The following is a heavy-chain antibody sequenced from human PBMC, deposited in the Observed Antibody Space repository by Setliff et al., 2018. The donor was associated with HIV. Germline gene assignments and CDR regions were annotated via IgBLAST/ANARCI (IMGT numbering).Heavy chain of an antibody. Sequence: SETLSLTCAVYGGSFSDYYWSWIRQPPGKGLEWIGEIYHSEYTNYNASLKSRVTISVDTSKNQFSLKLSSVTAADTAVYYCATFFVSTATTQDYWGPGTLVTVS. CDR1: GGSFSDYY. CDR2: IYHSEYT. CDR3: ATFFVSTATTQDY. V-gene: IGHV4-34*01. J-gene: IGHJ4*02. D-gene: IGHD4-17*01.